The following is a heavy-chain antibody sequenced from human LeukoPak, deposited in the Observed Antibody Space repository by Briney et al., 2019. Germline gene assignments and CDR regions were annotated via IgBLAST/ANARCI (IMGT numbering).Heavy chain of an antibody. J-gene: IGHJ4*02. D-gene: IGHD6-13*01. V-gene: IGHV4-59*08. CDR2: INYRGTT. CDR1: GGSINGYY. Sequence: SETLSLTCTVSGGSINGYYWSWIRQPPGKGLEWIGYINYRGTTKYNPSLKSRVITSVDTSKNQLSLKLSSVTAADTAVYYCARHLVAGGKGDFDYWGQGTLVTVSS. CDR3: ARHLVAGGKGDFDY.